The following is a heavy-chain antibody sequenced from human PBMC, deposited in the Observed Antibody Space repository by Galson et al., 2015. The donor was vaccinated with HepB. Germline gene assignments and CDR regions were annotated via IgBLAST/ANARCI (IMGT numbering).Heavy chain of an antibody. J-gene: IGHJ4*02. D-gene: IGHD3-10*01. CDR3: ARWGSIEVLLWFGEVDY. Sequence: SLRLSCAASGFTFSSYGMHWVRQAPGKGLEWVAVIWYDGSNKYYADSVKGRFTISRDNSKNTLYLQMNSLRAEDTAVYYCARWGSIEVLLWFGEVDYWGQGTLVTVSS. CDR1: GFTFSSYG. V-gene: IGHV3-33*01. CDR2: IWYDGSNK.